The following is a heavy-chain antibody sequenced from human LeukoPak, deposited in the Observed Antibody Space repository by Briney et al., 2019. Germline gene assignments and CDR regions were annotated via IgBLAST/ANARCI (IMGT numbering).Heavy chain of an antibody. D-gene: IGHD3-9*01. CDR3: ARGGYYDILTRVFDS. V-gene: IGHV3-53*05. Sequence: GGSLRLSCTVSGFTVSSNSMSWVRQAPGKGLEWVSFIYSAGNTHYSDSVKGRFTISRDNSEKTLYLQMNRLRAEDTAVYYCARGGYYDILTRVFDSWGQGTLVTVSS. CDR2: IYSAGNT. J-gene: IGHJ4*02. CDR1: GFTVSSNS.